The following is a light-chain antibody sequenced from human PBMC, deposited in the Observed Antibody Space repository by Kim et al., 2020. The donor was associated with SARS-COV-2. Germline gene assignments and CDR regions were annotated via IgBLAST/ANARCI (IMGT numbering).Light chain of an antibody. CDR1: SLRNYY. CDR2: GRN. V-gene: IGLV3-19*01. CDR3: NSRDSSGNHLV. J-gene: IGLJ3*02. Sequence: MGQTVRITCQGHSLRNYYASWYQQKPRQAPVVVIYGRNDRPSGIPDRFSGSNSGNTASLTITGAQAEDEANYYCNSRDSSGNHLVFGGGTQLTVL.